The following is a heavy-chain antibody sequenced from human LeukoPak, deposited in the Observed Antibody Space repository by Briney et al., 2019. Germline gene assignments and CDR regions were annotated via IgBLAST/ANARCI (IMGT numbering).Heavy chain of an antibody. CDR1: GITFNTYG. Sequence: GGSLRLSCTASGITFNTYGLHWVRQAPGKGLEWVAFIRYNGNDNYYSDSVKGRFTISRDNSKNILYLQMNSLRGEDTAVYYCARVGPSGYRTFDYWGQGTLVTVSS. J-gene: IGHJ4*02. CDR3: ARVGPSGYRTFDY. D-gene: IGHD5-24*01. CDR2: IRYNGNDN. V-gene: IGHV3-30*02.